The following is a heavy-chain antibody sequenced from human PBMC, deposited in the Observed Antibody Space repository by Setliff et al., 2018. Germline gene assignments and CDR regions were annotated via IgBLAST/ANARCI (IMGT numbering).Heavy chain of an antibody. CDR2: MYHSGST. Sequence: LSLTCAASYYSISSGYYWGWIRQPPGKGLEWIGSMYHSGSTYYSPSLESRVTISVDMSKNHLSLKLSSVTAADTAVYYCARHIWGAKMQLPHDVFDIWGQGTMVTVSS. D-gene: IGHD2-2*01. J-gene: IGHJ3*02. CDR3: ARHIWGAKMQLPHDVFDI. V-gene: IGHV4-38-2*01. CDR1: YYSISSGYY.